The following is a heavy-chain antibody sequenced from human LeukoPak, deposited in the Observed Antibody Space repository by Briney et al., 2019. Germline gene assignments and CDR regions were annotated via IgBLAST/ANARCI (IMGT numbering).Heavy chain of an antibody. CDR3: AKGSSGFAY. CDR1: GFIVSSNY. J-gene: IGHJ4*02. D-gene: IGHD6-19*01. CDR2: IYSGGST. Sequence: GGSPRLSCAASGFIVSSNYMSWVRQAPGKGLEWVSVIYSGGSTYYADSVKGRFTISRDISKNTLYLQMNSLRAEDTAVYYCAKGSSGFAYWGQGTLVTVSS. V-gene: IGHV3-53*01.